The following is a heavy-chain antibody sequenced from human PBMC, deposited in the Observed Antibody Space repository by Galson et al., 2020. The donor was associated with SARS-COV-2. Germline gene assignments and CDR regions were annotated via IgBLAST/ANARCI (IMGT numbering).Heavy chain of an antibody. CDR2: IYYSGST. D-gene: IGHD2-2*02. V-gene: IGHV4-31*03. CDR3: AREHLDAAILNYYMDV. CDR1: GGSISSGGYY. J-gene: IGHJ6*03. Sequence: SQTLSLTCTVSGGSISSGGYYWSWIRQHPGKGLEWIGYIYYSGSTYYNPSLKSRVTISVDTSKNQFSLKLSSVTAADTAVYYCAREHLDAAILNYYMDVWGKGTTVTVSS.